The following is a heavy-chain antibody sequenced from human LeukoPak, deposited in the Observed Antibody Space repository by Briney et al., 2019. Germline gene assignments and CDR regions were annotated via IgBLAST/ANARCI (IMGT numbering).Heavy chain of an antibody. Sequence: SETLSLTCTVSGASMTSYYWTWIRQPPGEGLEWVGYMYFGERTNYNPSLKSRATISIDTSKKQFSLNLKSVTAADTAVYYCARIPGDRPDDWGQGTLVTVS. CDR1: GASMTSYY. V-gene: IGHV4-59*01. D-gene: IGHD7-27*01. J-gene: IGHJ4*02. CDR2: MYFGERT. CDR3: ARIPGDRPDD.